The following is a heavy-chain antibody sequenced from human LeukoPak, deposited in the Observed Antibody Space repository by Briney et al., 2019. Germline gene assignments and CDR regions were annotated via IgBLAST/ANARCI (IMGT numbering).Heavy chain of an antibody. CDR3: AMLRYYAMDV. J-gene: IGHJ6*02. CDR1: GFTFSTYD. Sequence: PGGSLRLSCAASGFTFSTYDMNWVRQAPGKGLEWVSYISSSSRTISYADSVKGRFTISRDNAKNSLYLQMNSLRAEDTAVYYCAMLRYYAMDVWGQGTTVTASS. D-gene: IGHD3-16*01. CDR2: ISSSSRTI. V-gene: IGHV3-48*01.